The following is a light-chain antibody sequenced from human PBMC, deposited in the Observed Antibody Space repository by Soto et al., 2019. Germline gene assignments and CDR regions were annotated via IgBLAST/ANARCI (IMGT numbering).Light chain of an antibody. CDR1: QSVSSN. CDR2: GAS. J-gene: IGKJ1*01. Sequence: EIVMTQSPATLSVSPGERATLSCRASQSVSSNLAWYKQKPGQPPRRLIYGASTRSTGIPDRFSGSGSGTEFTLTISSLQSEDFAVYYCQQYNNWPPWTFGQGTKVEIK. V-gene: IGKV3-15*01. CDR3: QQYNNWPPWT.